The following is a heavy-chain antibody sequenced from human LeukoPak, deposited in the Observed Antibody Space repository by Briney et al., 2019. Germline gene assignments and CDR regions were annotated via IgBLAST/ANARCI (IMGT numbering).Heavy chain of an antibody. CDR3: ARGYSSI. CDR1: GGSISSYY. CDR2: IYYSGST. Sequence: SETLSLTCTVSGGSISSYYWSWLRQPPGKGLEWIGYIYYSGSTNYNPSLKSRVTISVDTSKNQFSLKLSSVTAADTAVYYCARGYSSIWGQGTLVTVSS. D-gene: IGHD6-13*01. J-gene: IGHJ4*02. V-gene: IGHV4-59*01.